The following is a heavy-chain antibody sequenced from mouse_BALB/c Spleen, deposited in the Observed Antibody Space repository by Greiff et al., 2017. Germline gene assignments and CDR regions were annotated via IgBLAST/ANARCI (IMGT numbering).Heavy chain of an antibody. J-gene: IGHJ4*01. CDR3: ARDGSSYVYAMDY. Sequence: VQLQQPGAELVKPGTSVKLSCKASGYNFTSYWINWVKLRPGQGLEWIGDIYPGSGSTNYNEKFKSKATLTVDTSSSTAYMQLSSLASEDSALYYCARDGSSYVYAMDYWGQGTSVTVSS. CDR2: IYPGSGST. D-gene: IGHD1-1*01. V-gene: IGHV1-55*01. CDR1: GYNFTSYW.